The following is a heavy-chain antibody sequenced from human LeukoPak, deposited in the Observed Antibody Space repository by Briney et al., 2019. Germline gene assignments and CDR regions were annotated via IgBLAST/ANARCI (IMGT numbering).Heavy chain of an antibody. Sequence: GGSLRLSCAASGFTFSIYSMNWVRQAPGKGLEWVSSISSSSTYIYYADSVKGRFTISRDNAKNSLYLQMNSLRAEDTAVYYCARDLMVRGVINPFGYWGQGTLVTVSS. CDR1: GFTFSIYS. D-gene: IGHD3-10*01. V-gene: IGHV3-21*01. CDR3: ARDLMVRGVINPFGY. J-gene: IGHJ4*02. CDR2: ISSSSTYI.